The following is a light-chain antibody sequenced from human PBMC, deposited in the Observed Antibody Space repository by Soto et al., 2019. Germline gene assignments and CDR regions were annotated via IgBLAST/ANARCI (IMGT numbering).Light chain of an antibody. CDR1: SSNIRAGYD. V-gene: IGLV1-40*01. CDR2: GNS. CDR3: QSYCSSLSGYV. J-gene: IGLJ1*01. Sequence: QSVVKQPPSVAGAPQQRGTIRCTGSSSNIRAGYDVHWYQQLPGTAPKLRIYGNSNRPSGVPDRFSGPKPGTYSSLDITGLQADDEADYYCQSYCSSLSGYVFGTGSKLAVL.